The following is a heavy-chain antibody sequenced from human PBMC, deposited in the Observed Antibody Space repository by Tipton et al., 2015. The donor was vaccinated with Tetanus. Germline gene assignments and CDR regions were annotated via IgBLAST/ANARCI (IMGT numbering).Heavy chain of an antibody. CDR3: ARDQGGGRVARLNWFGP. D-gene: IGHD3-16*01. J-gene: IGHJ5*02. CDR2: VYYSGTT. CDR1: GGSISSPSYY. Sequence: TLSLTCTVSGGSISSPSYYWGWIRQPPGKGLEWIGSVYYSGTTYYNPSLKSRVSISVDTSNNQFSLRLSSVTAADTAVYYCARDQGGGRVARLNWFGPWGQGTLVTVSS. V-gene: IGHV4-39*07.